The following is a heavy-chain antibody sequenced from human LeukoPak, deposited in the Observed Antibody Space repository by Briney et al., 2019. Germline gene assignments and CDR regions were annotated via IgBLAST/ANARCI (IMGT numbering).Heavy chain of an antibody. CDR3: TTDIGVGYYYDSSARGGTRGY. J-gene: IGHJ4*02. D-gene: IGHD3-22*01. CDR2: ISGSGLST. Sequence: GGSLRLSCAASGFTFNSYAMSWVRQAPGKGLEWVSAISGSGLSTYYADSVKGRFTISRDNSKNTLYLQMNSLKTEDTAVYYCTTDIGVGYYYDSSARGGTRGYWGQGTLVTVSS. V-gene: IGHV3-23*01. CDR1: GFTFNSYA.